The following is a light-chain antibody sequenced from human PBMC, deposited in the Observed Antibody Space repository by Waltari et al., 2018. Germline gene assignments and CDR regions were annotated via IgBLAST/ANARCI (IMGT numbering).Light chain of an antibody. J-gene: IGKJ1*01. CDR1: QSVRGS. V-gene: IGKV3-20*01. Sequence: EIVLTQSPGTLALSPGERATLSCRASQSVRGSLAWYQQKAGQAPWLLIYGASSRATGLQDRFSGSGSGTDFSLTISRLEPEDFAVYYCQHYVRLPATFGQGTKVEI. CDR3: QHYVRLPAT. CDR2: GAS.